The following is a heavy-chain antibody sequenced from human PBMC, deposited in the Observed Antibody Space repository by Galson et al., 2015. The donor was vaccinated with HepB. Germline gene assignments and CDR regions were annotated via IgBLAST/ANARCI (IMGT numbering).Heavy chain of an antibody. CDR2: ISAYNGNT. V-gene: IGHV1-18*04. CDR1: GYTFTSYG. D-gene: IGHD3-22*01. J-gene: IGHJ3*02. CDR3: ARFANYYDSSGYYLGAFDI. Sequence: SVKVSCKASGYTFTSYGISWVRQAPGQGLEWTGWISAYNGNTNYAQKLQGRVTMTTDTSTNTAYMELRSLRSDDTAVYYCARFANYYDSSGYYLGAFDIWGQGTMVTVSS.